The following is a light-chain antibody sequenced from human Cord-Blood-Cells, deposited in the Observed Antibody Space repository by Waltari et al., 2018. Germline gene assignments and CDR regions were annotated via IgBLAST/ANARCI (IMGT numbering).Light chain of an antibody. V-gene: IGKV1-39*01. J-gene: IGKJ2*01. CDR1: QSISRY. CDR2: ASS. Sequence: DIQMTQSPSSLSASVGDRVPITCRSSQSISRYLNWSHQKPGNSPKLLIYASSSLQSGVPSRFSGSGSGTDFTLTISSLQPEDFATYYCQQSYSTPYTFGQGTKLEIK. CDR3: QQSYSTPYT.